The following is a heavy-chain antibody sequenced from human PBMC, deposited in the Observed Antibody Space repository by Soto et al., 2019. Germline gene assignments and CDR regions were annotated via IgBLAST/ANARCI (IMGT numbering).Heavy chain of an antibody. CDR3: ARGDPVAGTIFDY. Sequence: QVTLKESGPVLVKPTETLTLTCTVSGFSLSNPRVGVSWIRQPPGKALEWLAHIFSNDEKSYNTSLKSRLTISKDTSRGQVVLAVTNMDPVDTATYYCARGDPVAGTIFDYWGQGTLVTVSS. CDR1: GFSLSNPRVG. J-gene: IGHJ4*02. D-gene: IGHD6-19*01. CDR2: IFSNDEK. V-gene: IGHV2-26*01.